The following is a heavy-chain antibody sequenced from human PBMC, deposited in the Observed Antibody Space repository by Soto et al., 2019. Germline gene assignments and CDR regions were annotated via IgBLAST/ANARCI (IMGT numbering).Heavy chain of an antibody. CDR1: GGSISSGGYY. CDR2: IYYSGST. V-gene: IGHV4-31*03. Sequence: QVQLQESGPGLVKPSQTLSLTCTVSGGSISSGGYYWSWIRQHPGKGLEWIGYIYYSGSTYYNPSLKSRVTISVDTSKNQFSLKLSSVTAADTAVYYCARDTPGDWGNRGLFDYWGQGTLVTVSS. D-gene: IGHD7-27*01. J-gene: IGHJ4*02. CDR3: ARDTPGDWGNRGLFDY.